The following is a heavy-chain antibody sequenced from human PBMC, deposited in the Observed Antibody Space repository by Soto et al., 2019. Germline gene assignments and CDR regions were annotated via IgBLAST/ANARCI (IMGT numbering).Heavy chain of an antibody. CDR2: SNYSGST. D-gene: IGHD3-10*01. Sequence: QVQLQESGPGLVKPSQTLSLTCTVSGGSISRGGYYWSWIRQHPGKGLEWIGFSNYSGSTYYNPSLKSRLTISVDTSKNQFSLKLSSVTAADTAVYYCARDRKGFGDRALDYLGQGTLVTVSS. V-gene: IGHV4-31*03. J-gene: IGHJ4*02. CDR1: GGSISRGGYY. CDR3: ARDRKGFGDRALDY.